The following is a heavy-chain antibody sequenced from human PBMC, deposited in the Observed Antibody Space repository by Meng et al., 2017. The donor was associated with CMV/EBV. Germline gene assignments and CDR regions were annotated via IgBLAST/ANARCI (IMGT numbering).Heavy chain of an antibody. D-gene: IGHD3-16*01. V-gene: IGHV4-4*07. CDR2: IQVIGHT. CDR1: GAPIKIYN. J-gene: IGHJ4*02. Sequence: QGQIQQPGPGLVKPSEPLSLTCIVPGAPIKIYNWNWVPQPAGQGLEWIGLIQVIGHTVYNPSLKSRVTVSLDASKSQFSLTLNSVTAADTATYYCAGSRPGGGACDYWGQGILVTVSS. CDR3: AGSRPGGGACDY.